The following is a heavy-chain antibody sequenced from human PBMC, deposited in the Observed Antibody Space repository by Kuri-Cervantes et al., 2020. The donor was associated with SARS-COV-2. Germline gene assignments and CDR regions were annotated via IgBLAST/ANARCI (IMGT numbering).Heavy chain of an antibody. D-gene: IGHD1-26*01. CDR1: GGSFSGYY. V-gene: IGHV4-34*01. CDR3: ARAHSGRSPSSDTDY. Sequence: SQTLSLTCAVYGGSFSGYYWSWIRQPPGKGLEWIGEINHSGSTNYNPSLKSRVTVSVDTSKNQFSLKLSSVTAADTAVYYCARAHSGRSPSSDTDYWGQGTLVTVSS. J-gene: IGHJ4*02. CDR2: INHSGST.